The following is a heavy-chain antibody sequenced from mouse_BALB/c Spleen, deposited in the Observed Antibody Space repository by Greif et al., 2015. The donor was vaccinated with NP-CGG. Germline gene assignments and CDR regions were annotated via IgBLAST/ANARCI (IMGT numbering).Heavy chain of an antibody. CDR1: GFNIKDTY. V-gene: IGHV14-3*02. J-gene: IGHJ3*01. D-gene: IGHD2-10*01. CDR2: IDPANGNT. Sequence: EVQLQQSGAELVKPGASVKLSCTASGFNIKDTYMHWVKQRPEQGLEWIGRIDPANGNTKYDPKFQGKATITADTSSNTAYLQLSSLTSEDTAVYYCARRGAYYGNFTWFAYWGQGTLVTVSA. CDR3: ARRGAYYGNFTWFAY.